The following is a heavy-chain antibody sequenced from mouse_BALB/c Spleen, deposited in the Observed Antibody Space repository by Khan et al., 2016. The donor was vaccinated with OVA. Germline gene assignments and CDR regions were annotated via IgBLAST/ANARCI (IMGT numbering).Heavy chain of an antibody. CDR3: ARGGSSGPAWFAY. D-gene: IGHD3-1*01. CDR1: GYSITSGYF. V-gene: IGHV3-6*02. J-gene: IGHJ3*01. Sequence: EVQLQESGPGLVKPSQSLSLTCSVTGYSITSGYFWNWIRQFPGNNLEWLGYIRYDGDSNYNPSLKNRISITRDPSKNQFFLKLNSVPPEDTATYYCARGGSSGPAWFAYWGQGTLVTVSA. CDR2: IRYDGDS.